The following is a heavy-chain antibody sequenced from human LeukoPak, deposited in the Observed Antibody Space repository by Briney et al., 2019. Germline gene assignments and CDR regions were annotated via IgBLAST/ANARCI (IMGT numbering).Heavy chain of an antibody. Sequence: SETLSLTRTVSGGSISSYYWSWLRQPPGKGLEWIGYIYYSGSTNYNPSLKSRVTISVDTSKNQFSLKLSSVTAADTAVYYCARQGLLWSEDVWGKGTTVTVSS. CDR2: IYYSGST. V-gene: IGHV4-59*08. D-gene: IGHD3-10*01. CDR1: GGSISSYY. CDR3: ARQGLLWSEDV. J-gene: IGHJ6*04.